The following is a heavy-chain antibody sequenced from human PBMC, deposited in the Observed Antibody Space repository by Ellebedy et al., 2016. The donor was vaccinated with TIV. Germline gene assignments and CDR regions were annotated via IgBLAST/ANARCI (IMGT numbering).Heavy chain of an antibody. CDR1: GFTYNSYE. CDR3: ARGFSASGYYYYGMEV. D-gene: IGHD6-19*01. V-gene: IGHV3-48*03. J-gene: IGHJ6*02. Sequence: GESLKISCAASGFTYNSYEMNWVRQAPGTGLEWVSYISSGGSTIYYADSVKGRFTISRDNAKNSLYLQMNSLRAEDTAVYYCARGFSASGYYYYGMEVWGQGTTVTVSS. CDR2: ISSGGSTI.